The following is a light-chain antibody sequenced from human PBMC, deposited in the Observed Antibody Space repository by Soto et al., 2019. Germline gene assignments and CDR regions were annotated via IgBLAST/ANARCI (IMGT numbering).Light chain of an antibody. CDR3: QQYNDWPRT. V-gene: IGKV3-15*01. CDR1: QSVASR. J-gene: IGKJ1*01. Sequence: EIVMTHSPAILSVSPWERATLSCRASQSVASRLAWYQHTPGQAPRLLIYGASTRATDIPARFSGSGSGTEFTLTITSLQSEDFAVYYCQQYNDWPRTFGQGTKVDIK. CDR2: GAS.